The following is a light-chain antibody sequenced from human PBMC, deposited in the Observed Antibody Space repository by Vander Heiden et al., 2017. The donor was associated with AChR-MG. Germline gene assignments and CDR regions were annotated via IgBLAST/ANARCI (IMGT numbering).Light chain of an antibody. Sequence: QSVLTQPPSVSGAPGQRVTISCTGNTSNIGAGYDVHWYQHLPGTAPKLLIYGNSNRPSGVPDRFSGSKSATSASLAITGLQAEDEADYYCQSSDSSLSGVVFGGGTKLTVL. CDR1: TSNIGAGYD. V-gene: IGLV1-40*01. CDR3: QSSDSSLSGVV. CDR2: GNS. J-gene: IGLJ3*02.